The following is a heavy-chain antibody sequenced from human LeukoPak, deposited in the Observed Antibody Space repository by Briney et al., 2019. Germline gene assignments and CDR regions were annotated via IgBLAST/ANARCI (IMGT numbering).Heavy chain of an antibody. Sequence: ASVKVSCKASGYTFTGYYMHWVRQAPGQGLEWMGWINPNSGDTHHAQKFQGRVTMTRDMSTSTVYMELSSLRSEDTAVYYCARANGSTMVRGVPYHFDYWGQGTLVTVSS. V-gene: IGHV1-2*02. J-gene: IGHJ4*02. CDR2: INPNSGDT. D-gene: IGHD3-10*01. CDR1: GYTFTGYY. CDR3: ARANGSTMVRGVPYHFDY.